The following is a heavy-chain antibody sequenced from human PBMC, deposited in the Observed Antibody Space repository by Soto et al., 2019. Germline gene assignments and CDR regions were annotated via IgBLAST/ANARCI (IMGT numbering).Heavy chain of an antibody. CDR1: GYTFTSYD. D-gene: IGHD6-13*01. V-gene: IGHV1-8*01. CDR3: ARRGFSSSWGYWYFDL. Sequence: QVQLVQSGAEVKKPGASVKVSCKASGYTFTSYDINWVRQATGQVLEWMGWMNPNSGKTGYAQKFQGRVTMTRNTSISTDYMELRSLRSEDTAVYFCARRGFSSSWGYWYFDLWGRGTLVTVSS. CDR2: MNPNSGKT. J-gene: IGHJ2*01.